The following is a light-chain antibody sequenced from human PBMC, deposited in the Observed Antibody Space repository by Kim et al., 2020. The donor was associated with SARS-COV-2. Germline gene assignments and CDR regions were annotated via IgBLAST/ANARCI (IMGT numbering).Light chain of an antibody. CDR1: QGVVSY. J-gene: IGKJ2*01. CDR2: DAS. V-gene: IGKV3-11*01. Sequence: LSSGESAILSCRASQGVVSYLAWYQQKPGQAPRLLMYDASNRATGIPARFSGSGSGTDFTLTISSVEPEDFALYFCQQRNNWLYTFGPGTKLEI. CDR3: QQRNNWLYT.